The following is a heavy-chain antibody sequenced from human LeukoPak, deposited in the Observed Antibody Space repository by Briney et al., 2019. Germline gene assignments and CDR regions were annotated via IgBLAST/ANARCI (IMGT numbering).Heavy chain of an antibody. CDR3: ARDRDVPAIGMDV. CDR2: ISSSSSYM. V-gene: IGHV3-21*06. CDR1: GFTFSIYT. Sequence: GRSLRLSCAASGFTFSIYTMNWVRQAPGKGLEWVSSISSSSSYMYYADSVKGRFTISRDNAKNSLYLQMNSLRAEDTAVYYCARDRDVPAIGMDVWGQGTTVTVSS. J-gene: IGHJ6*02.